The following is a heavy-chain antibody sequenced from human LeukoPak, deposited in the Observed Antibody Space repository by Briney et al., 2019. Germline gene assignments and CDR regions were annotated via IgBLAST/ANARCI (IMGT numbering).Heavy chain of an antibody. V-gene: IGHV1-2*02. CDR1: AYTFISYY. CDR3: ARGGAWGDREVDF. Sequence: GASVTVSFKASAYTFISYYVHWVRQAPGQGLEWMGWINPKSGGTNYARKFQGRVTMTRDTTINTAYMDLNWLTSDDTAVYYCARGGAWGDREVDFWGQGSLVTVSS. CDR2: INPKSGGT. D-gene: IGHD3-16*01. J-gene: IGHJ4*02.